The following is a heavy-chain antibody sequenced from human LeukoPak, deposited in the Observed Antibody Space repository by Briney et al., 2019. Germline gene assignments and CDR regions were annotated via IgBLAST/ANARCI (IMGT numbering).Heavy chain of an antibody. J-gene: IGHJ4*02. Sequence: ASVKVSCKASGYTFTDHFVHWLRQVPGHGLEWMGWISPHSGGTDFAQRFQGGVTLTTDTSISTAYMELSSLTPDDTAVYYCARGSPEAGPTRGYYDYWGQGTLVTVSS. CDR3: ARGSPEAGPTRGYYDY. CDR1: GYTFTDHF. CDR2: ISPHSGGT. V-gene: IGHV1-2*02. D-gene: IGHD3-22*01.